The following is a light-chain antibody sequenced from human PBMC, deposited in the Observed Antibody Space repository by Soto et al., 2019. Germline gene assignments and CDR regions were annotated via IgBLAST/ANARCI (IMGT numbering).Light chain of an antibody. CDR3: QQYNTLNT. CDR2: NVS. CDR1: QTVNSN. Sequence: IAMTQSPATLSVSPGQRATLSCRASQTVNSNLAWYQQKPGHAPSLLMYNVSTRATGFPARFSGSGSGTEFTLTISSLQSEDSAIYYCQQYNTLNTFGQGTKLEIK. V-gene: IGKV3-15*01. J-gene: IGKJ2*01.